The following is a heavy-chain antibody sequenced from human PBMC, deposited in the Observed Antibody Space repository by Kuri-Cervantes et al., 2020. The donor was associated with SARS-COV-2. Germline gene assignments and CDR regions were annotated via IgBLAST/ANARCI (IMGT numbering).Heavy chain of an antibody. V-gene: IGHV3-30-3*01. CDR3: AKDCAVLDYGDPDAFDI. J-gene: IGHJ3*02. Sequence: GESLKISCAASGFTFSSYAMHWVRQAPGKGLEWVAVISYDGSNKYYADSVKGRFTISRDNSKNTLYLQMNSLRAEDTAVYYCAKDCAVLDYGDPDAFDIWGQGTMVTVSS. CDR2: ISYDGSNK. D-gene: IGHD4-17*01. CDR1: GFTFSSYA.